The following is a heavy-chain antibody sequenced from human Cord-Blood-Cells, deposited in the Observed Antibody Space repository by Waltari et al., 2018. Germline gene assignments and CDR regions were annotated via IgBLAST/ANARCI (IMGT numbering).Heavy chain of an antibody. D-gene: IGHD2-15*01. J-gene: IGHJ5*02. CDR1: GGSISSYY. Sequence: QVQLQESGPGLVKPSETLSLTCTVSGGSISSYYWSWIRQPAGKGLEWIGRINTSGGTNYTPSFKSRVTMSVDTSKNQFSLKLSSVTAADTAVYYCARGTAYCSGGSCYMNWFDPWGQGTLVTVSS. CDR2: INTSGGT. V-gene: IGHV4-4*07. CDR3: ARGTAYCSGGSCYMNWFDP.